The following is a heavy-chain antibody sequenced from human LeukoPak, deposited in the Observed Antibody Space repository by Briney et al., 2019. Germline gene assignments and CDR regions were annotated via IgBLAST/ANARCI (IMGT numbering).Heavy chain of an antibody. CDR1: GYTFTSYD. CDR2: MNPNSGNT. CDR3: ARVAGNCGGDCYRLLY. J-gene: IGHJ4*02. D-gene: IGHD2-21*01. Sequence: ASVKVSCKASGYTFTSYDINWVRQATGQGLEWMGWMNPNSGNTGYAQKFQGRVTMTRNTSISTAYMELSSLRSDDTAVYYCARVAGNCGGDCYRLLYWGQGTLVTVSS. V-gene: IGHV1-8*01.